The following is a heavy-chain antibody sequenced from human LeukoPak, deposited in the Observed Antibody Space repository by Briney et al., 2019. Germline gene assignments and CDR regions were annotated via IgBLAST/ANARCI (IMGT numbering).Heavy chain of an antibody. Sequence: PGRSLRLSCTASGVTFNNYAMAWVRQAPGKGLEWVTGITGNGDTTYHADSVKGRFTISRDNSKNTLYLQMNSLRAEDTAVFYCAKSVTQSTSYFDYWGQGLLVIVSS. J-gene: IGHJ4*02. CDR1: GVTFNNYA. D-gene: IGHD2-21*02. V-gene: IGHV3-23*01. CDR2: ITGNGDTT. CDR3: AKSVTQSTSYFDY.